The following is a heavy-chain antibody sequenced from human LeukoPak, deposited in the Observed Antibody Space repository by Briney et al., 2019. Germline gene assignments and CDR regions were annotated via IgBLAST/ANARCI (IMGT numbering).Heavy chain of an antibody. Sequence: GGSLRLSCAASGFTFSSYGMSWVRQAPGKGLGWVSGISGSGGSTYYADSVKGRLTISRDNFKNTLYLQMNSLRAEDTAVYYCAKDRTSRSNFDYWGQGTLVTVSS. CDR1: GFTFSSYG. CDR3: AKDRTSRSNFDY. V-gene: IGHV3-23*01. J-gene: IGHJ4*02. CDR2: ISGSGGST. D-gene: IGHD2-2*01.